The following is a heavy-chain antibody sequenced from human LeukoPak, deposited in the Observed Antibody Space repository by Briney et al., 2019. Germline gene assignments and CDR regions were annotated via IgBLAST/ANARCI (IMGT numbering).Heavy chain of an antibody. D-gene: IGHD6-13*01. CDR1: GYTFKNYG. CDR3: VKDFSPMAAALGPDY. V-gene: IGHV1-18*01. CDR2: ISGNSGDT. J-gene: IGHJ4*02. Sequence: ASVKVSCKGSGYTFKNYGISWVRQAPGQGLEWMGWISGNSGDTHYAQKLQGRVTMTTDTSTSTAFMELRSLTSDDTAVYYCVKDFSPMAAALGPDYWGQGTQVTVSS.